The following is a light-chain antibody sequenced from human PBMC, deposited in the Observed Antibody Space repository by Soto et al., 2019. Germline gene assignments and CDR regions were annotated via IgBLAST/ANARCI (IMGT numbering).Light chain of an antibody. V-gene: IGKV1-5*01. Sequence: DIQMAQSPSPLSAPVGDRVTITCRASQSITTWLAWYQQKPGKAPKLLIYDASSLDSGVPSRFSGSGSGTEFTLTISSQQPDDFATYYCQQYYNYPETFGQGTKVEIK. CDR1: QSITTW. CDR2: DAS. J-gene: IGKJ1*01. CDR3: QQYYNYPET.